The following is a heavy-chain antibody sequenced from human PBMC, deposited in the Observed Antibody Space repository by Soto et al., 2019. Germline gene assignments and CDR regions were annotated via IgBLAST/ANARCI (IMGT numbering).Heavy chain of an antibody. J-gene: IGHJ5*02. CDR1: GFTFSYYV. CDR2: ISYDGSHQ. Sequence: FLRLSCAASGFTFSYYVLHWVRQTPGKGLEWVAVISYDGSHQFYTDSVKGRFTISRDNSKNTLYLQMNSLKTEDTAMYYCAKDPKCCTIGSHFLDNWFDPWGQGTLVTVS. D-gene: IGHD2-8*01. V-gene: IGHV3-30*18. CDR3: AKDPKCCTIGSHFLDNWFDP.